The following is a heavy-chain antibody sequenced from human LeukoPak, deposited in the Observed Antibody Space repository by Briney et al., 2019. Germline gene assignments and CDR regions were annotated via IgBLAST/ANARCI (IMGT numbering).Heavy chain of an antibody. CDR1: GFTFSSYA. CDR3: AKGKRSMVRGVIITERPQAFDI. Sequence: GGSLRLSCAASGFTFSSYAMSWVRQAPGRGLEWVSTISGSGGSTYYADSVKGRFTISRDNSKNTLYLQMNSLRAEDTAVYYCAKGKRSMVRGVIITERPQAFDIWGQGTMVTVSS. J-gene: IGHJ3*02. D-gene: IGHD3-10*01. V-gene: IGHV3-23*01. CDR2: ISGSGGST.